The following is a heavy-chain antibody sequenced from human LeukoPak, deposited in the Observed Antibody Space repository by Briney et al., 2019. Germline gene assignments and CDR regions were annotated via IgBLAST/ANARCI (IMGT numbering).Heavy chain of an antibody. Sequence: PGGSLRLSCAASGFTFSSYSMNWVRQAPGKGLEWVSSISSSSRYMYYADSAKGRFTISRDNAKNSLYLQMNSLRAEDTAVYYCARDGIVVVVAENWFDPWGQGTLVTVSS. D-gene: IGHD2-15*01. CDR2: ISSSSRYM. V-gene: IGHV3-21*01. CDR3: ARDGIVVVVAENWFDP. CDR1: GFTFSSYS. J-gene: IGHJ5*02.